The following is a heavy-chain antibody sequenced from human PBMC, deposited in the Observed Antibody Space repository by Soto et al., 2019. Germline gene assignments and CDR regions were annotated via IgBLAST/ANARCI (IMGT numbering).Heavy chain of an antibody. CDR3: ARDREFGSSWTRHFDY. CDR2: TYYRSKWYN. Sequence: SETLSLTCAISGDSVSSNSAAWNWIRQSPSRGLEWLGRTYYRSKWYNDYAVSVKSRITINPDTSKNQFSLQLNSVTPEDTAVYYCARDREFGSSWTRHFDYWGQGTLVTVSS. J-gene: IGHJ4*02. V-gene: IGHV6-1*01. D-gene: IGHD6-13*01. CDR1: GDSVSSNSAA.